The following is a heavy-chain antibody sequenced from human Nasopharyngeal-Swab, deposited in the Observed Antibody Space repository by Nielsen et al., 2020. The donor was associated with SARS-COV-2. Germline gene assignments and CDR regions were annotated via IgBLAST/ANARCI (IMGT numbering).Heavy chain of an antibody. CDR2: ITDTGHGT. CDR1: GFTFGSVA. Sequence: GESLKISCAAAGFTFGSVAKNWVRQAPGKGPQWVATITDTGHGTYYADSVKGRFTISRDNPKNTLYLHMNSLRAEDSALYYCAKGYCSGAGCDYFDHWGQGTLVTVSS. J-gene: IGHJ4*02. CDR3: AKGYCSGAGCDYFDH. V-gene: IGHV3-23*01. D-gene: IGHD2-15*01.